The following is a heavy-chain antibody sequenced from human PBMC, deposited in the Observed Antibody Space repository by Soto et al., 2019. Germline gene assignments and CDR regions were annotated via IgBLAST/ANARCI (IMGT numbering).Heavy chain of an antibody. Sequence: SETLSLTCTVSGGSISSYYWSWIRQPPGKGLEWIGYIYYSGSTNYNPSLKSRVTISVDTSKNQFSLKLSSVTAADTAVYYCAREPHPLWFGEHDACDIWGQGTMVTVSS. D-gene: IGHD3-10*01. V-gene: IGHV4-59*01. CDR2: IYYSGST. J-gene: IGHJ3*02. CDR1: GGSISSYY. CDR3: AREPHPLWFGEHDACDI.